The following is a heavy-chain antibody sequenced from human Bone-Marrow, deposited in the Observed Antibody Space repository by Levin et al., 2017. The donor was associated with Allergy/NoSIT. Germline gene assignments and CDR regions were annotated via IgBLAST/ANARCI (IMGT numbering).Heavy chain of an antibody. D-gene: IGHD2-15*01. V-gene: IGHV1-8*01. CDR2: INPNSGNT. J-gene: IGHJ5*02. Sequence: ASVKVSCKPSGYTFTSYNVYWVRQAPGQGLEWMGYINPNSGNTGYAQKFQGRVTMTRNSSITTAYMELSGLRFEDTAIYYCARGDCYSGSCYGPDWFDPWGQGTQVTVSS. CDR3: ARGDCYSGSCYGPDWFDP. CDR1: GYTFTSYN.